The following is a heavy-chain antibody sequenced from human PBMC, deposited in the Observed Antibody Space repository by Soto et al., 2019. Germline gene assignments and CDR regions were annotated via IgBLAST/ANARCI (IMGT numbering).Heavy chain of an antibody. CDR1: GYTFTSYA. V-gene: IGHV1-3*01. D-gene: IGHD6-19*01. J-gene: IGHJ6*02. Sequence: QVQLVQSGAEVKKPGASVKVSCKASGYTFTSYAMHWVRQAPGQRLEWMGWINAGNGNTKYSQKFQGRVTITRDTSASTAYMELSSLRSEDTAVSYCARVRMAVAGTHYYYDGMDVWGQGTTVTVSS. CDR2: INAGNGNT. CDR3: ARVRMAVAGTHYYYDGMDV.